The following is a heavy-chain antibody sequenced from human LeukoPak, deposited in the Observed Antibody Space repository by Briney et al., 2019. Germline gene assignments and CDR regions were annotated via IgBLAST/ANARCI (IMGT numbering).Heavy chain of an antibody. Sequence: ASVKVSCKASGYTFTSYGISWVRQAPGQGLEWMGWISAYNGNTNYAQKLQGRVTMTTDTSTRTAYMELRSLRSDDTAVYYCARDWYYDFWSGYYGDHDHNKFDPWGQGTLVTVSS. CDR2: ISAYNGNT. CDR3: ARDWYYDFWSGYYGDHDHNKFDP. V-gene: IGHV1-18*01. D-gene: IGHD3-3*01. CDR1: GYTFTSYG. J-gene: IGHJ5*02.